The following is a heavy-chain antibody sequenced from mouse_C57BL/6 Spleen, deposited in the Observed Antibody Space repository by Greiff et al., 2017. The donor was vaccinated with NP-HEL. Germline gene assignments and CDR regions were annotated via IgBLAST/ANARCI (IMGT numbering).Heavy chain of an antibody. CDR3: ARDPYYYGSSSYWYFDV. J-gene: IGHJ1*03. D-gene: IGHD1-1*01. CDR2: ISYDGSN. CDR1: GYSITSGYY. V-gene: IGHV3-6*01. Sequence: DVKLQESGPGLVKPSQSLSLTCSVTGYSITSGYYWNWIRQFPGNKLEWMGYISYDGSNNYNPSLKNRISITRDTSKNQFFLKLNSVTTEDTATYYCARDPYYYGSSSYWYFDVWGTGTTVTVSS.